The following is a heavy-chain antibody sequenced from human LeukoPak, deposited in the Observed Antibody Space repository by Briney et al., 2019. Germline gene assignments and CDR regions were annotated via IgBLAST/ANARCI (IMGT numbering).Heavy chain of an antibody. Sequence: SQTLSLTCTVSGGSISSGDYYWSWIRQPPGKGLEWIGYIYYSGSTYYHPSLKSRVTISVDTSKNQFSLKLSSVTAADTAVYYCARNCSSTSCFFDAFDIWGQGTVVTVSS. J-gene: IGHJ3*02. D-gene: IGHD2-2*01. CDR2: IYYSGST. CDR1: GGSISSGDYY. CDR3: ARNCSSTSCFFDAFDI. V-gene: IGHV4-30-4*08.